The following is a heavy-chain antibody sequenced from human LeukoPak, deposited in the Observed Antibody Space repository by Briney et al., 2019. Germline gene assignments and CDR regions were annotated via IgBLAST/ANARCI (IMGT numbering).Heavy chain of an antibody. D-gene: IGHD3-16*02. CDR3: ARDLVATRLPRVIGPGY. CDR1: GSTFSRYS. Sequence: GGSLILSCAASGSTFSRYSINWVRQAPGKVLEWDSSMSRSSSYIFYGDSVKGRFTITRDNAKNSLYLQMNSLRAEDTAVYYCARDLVATRLPRVIGPGYWGQGTLVTVSS. V-gene: IGHV3-21*01. CDR2: MSRSSSYI. J-gene: IGHJ4*02.